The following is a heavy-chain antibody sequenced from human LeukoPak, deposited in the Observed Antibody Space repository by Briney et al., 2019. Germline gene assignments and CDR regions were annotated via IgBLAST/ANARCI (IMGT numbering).Heavy chain of an antibody. CDR2: ISYDGSNK. Sequence: PGGSLRLSCAASGFTFSSYAMSWVRQAPGKGLEWVAVISYDGSNKYYADSVKGRFTISRDNSKNTLYLQMNSLRAEDTAVYYCAKEASSWVYYFDYWGQGTLVTVSS. D-gene: IGHD6-13*01. J-gene: IGHJ4*02. CDR3: AKEASSWVYYFDY. CDR1: GFTFSSYA. V-gene: IGHV3-30*18.